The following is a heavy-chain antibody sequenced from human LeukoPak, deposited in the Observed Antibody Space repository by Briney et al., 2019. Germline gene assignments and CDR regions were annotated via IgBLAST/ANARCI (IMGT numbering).Heavy chain of an antibody. D-gene: IGHD3-10*01. Sequence: PSETLSLTCTVSGGSISTYSWGWIRQPPGKGLEWIANIHYGGSTDYNPSLRSRVTITADTSRNQFSLRLSSVTAADTGVYYCAKGGVTRDYCLDYWGQGTLATVSS. CDR2: IHYGGST. V-gene: IGHV4-59*01. CDR1: GGSISTYS. CDR3: AKGGVTRDYCLDY. J-gene: IGHJ4*02.